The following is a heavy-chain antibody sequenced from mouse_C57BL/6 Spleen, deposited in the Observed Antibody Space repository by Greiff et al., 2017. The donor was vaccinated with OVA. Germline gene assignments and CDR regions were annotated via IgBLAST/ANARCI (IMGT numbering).Heavy chain of an antibody. CDR1: GFTFSSYA. CDR3: AREEAQATYYYAMDY. D-gene: IGHD3-2*02. CDR2: ISDGGSYT. V-gene: IGHV5-4*01. Sequence: EVQLVESGGGLVKPGGSLKLSCAASGFTFSSYAMSWVRQTPEKRLEWVATISDGGSYTYYPDNVKGRFTISRDNAKNNLYLQMSHLKSEDTAMYYCAREEAQATYYYAMDYWGQGTSVTVSS. J-gene: IGHJ4*01.